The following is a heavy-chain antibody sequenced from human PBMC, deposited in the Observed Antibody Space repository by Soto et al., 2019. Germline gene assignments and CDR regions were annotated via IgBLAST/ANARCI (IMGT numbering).Heavy chain of an antibody. CDR3: ARSGARSGGSCCTFDYYYYMDF. Sequence: LRLSCAASGFTFSSYWMSWVRQAPGKGLEWVANIKQDGSEKYYVDSVKGRFTISRDNAKNSLYLQMNSLRAEDTAVYYCARSGARSGGSCCTFDYYYYMDFWGQGTTVTVSS. J-gene: IGHJ6*03. CDR2: IKQDGSEK. D-gene: IGHD2-15*01. V-gene: IGHV3-7*01. CDR1: GFTFSSYW.